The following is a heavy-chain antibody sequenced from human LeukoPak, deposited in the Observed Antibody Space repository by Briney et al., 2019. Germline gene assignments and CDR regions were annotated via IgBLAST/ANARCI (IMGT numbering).Heavy chain of an antibody. D-gene: IGHD6-19*01. CDR1: GFTFSSYA. V-gene: IGHV3-23*01. Sequence: GGSLRLSCAASGFTFSSYAMSWVRQAPGKGLEWVSAISGSGGTTSYADSVKGRFTISRDNSKNTLYLQMNSLRAEDTAVYYCAKQAGRYHYYGMDVWGQGTTVIVSS. CDR3: AKQAGRYHYYGMDV. CDR2: ISGSGGTT. J-gene: IGHJ6*02.